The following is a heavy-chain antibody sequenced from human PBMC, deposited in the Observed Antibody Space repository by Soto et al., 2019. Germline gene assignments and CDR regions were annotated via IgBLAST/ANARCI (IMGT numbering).Heavy chain of an antibody. CDR3: AKESHYGMDV. J-gene: IGHJ6*02. V-gene: IGHV3-30*18. CDR2: ISYDGSNK. Sequence: QVQLVESGGGVVQPGRSLRLSCAASGFTFSSYGMHWVRQAPGKGLEWVAVISYDGSNKYYADSVKGRFTISRDNSKNTLYLQMNSLRAEDTAVYYCAKESHYGMDVWGQCTTVTVSS. CDR1: GFTFSSYG.